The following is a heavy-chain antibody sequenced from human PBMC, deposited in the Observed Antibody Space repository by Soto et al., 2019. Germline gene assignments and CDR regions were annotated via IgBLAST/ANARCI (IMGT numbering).Heavy chain of an antibody. D-gene: IGHD6-13*01. CDR2: ISGFNGNT. CDR3: ARASAYSTPWSFDN. Sequence: QVQLVQSGAEVKKPGASVRVSCKASGYTFSRYGISWERQAPGQGLEWMGWISGFNGNTKESEKLQGRVTLTTDTAANTAHMELRGLRSDDTAVYYCARASAYSTPWSFDNWGQGTLVTVSS. J-gene: IGHJ4*02. V-gene: IGHV1-18*01. CDR1: GYTFSRYG.